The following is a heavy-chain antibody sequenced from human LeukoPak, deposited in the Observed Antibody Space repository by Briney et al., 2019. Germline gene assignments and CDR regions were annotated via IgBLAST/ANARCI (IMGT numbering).Heavy chain of an antibody. J-gene: IGHJ4*02. CDR1: GGSLSSYY. CDR3: ASLGGDYYDRGYYFDY. Sequence: PSETLSPTCPVSGGSLSSYYWSWLRQPPGKGLEWIGYIYYSGSTNYSPSLKSRVTISVDTSKNQFSLKLSSVTAADTAVYYCASLGGDYYDRGYYFDYWGQGTLVTVSS. CDR2: IYYSGST. V-gene: IGHV4-59*01. D-gene: IGHD3-22*01.